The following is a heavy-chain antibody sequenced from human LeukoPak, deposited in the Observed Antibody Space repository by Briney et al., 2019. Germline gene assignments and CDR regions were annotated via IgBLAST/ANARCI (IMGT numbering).Heavy chain of an antibody. CDR2: ISSDGSTT. Sequence: GGSLRLSCAASGFIFNDFWMHWLRQVPGKGPVWVSRISSDGSTTYYADSVKGRFTICRDNAKNTLYLQMSSLRVEDTAVYYCGTAQYWGQGTMITVSS. J-gene: IGHJ4*02. CDR3: GTAQY. V-gene: IGHV3-74*01. CDR1: GFIFNDFW.